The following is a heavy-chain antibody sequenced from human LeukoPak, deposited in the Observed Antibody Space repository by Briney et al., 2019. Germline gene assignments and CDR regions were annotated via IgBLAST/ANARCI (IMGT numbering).Heavy chain of an antibody. J-gene: IGHJ5*02. Sequence: GGSLRLSCVASGFTFSRYWMHWVRQAPGKGLEWVSSISSSSSYIYYADSVKGRFTISRDNAKNSLYLQMNSLRAEDTAVYYCARTLFAVAGTDWFDPWGQGTLVTVSS. V-gene: IGHV3-21*01. D-gene: IGHD6-19*01. CDR3: ARTLFAVAGTDWFDP. CDR1: GFTFSRYW. CDR2: ISSSSSYI.